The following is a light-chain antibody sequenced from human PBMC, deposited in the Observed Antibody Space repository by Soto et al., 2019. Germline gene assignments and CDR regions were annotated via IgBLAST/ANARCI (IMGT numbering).Light chain of an antibody. CDR1: RSVSSY. J-gene: IGKJ4*01. CDR2: DAS. V-gene: IGKV3-11*01. Sequence: EIVLTQSPATLSLSPGERATLSCGASRSVSSYLAWYQQKPGQAPRLLIYDASYRATGIPARFSGSGSGTDFTLTISSQAPEDFAVYCCPRRSDWPPRLTFGGGTKVEIK. CDR3: PRRSDWPPRLT.